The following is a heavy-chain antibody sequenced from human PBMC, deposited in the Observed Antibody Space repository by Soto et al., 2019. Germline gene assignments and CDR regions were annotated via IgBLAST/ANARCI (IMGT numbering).Heavy chain of an antibody. V-gene: IGHV4-61*08. J-gene: IGHJ4*02. CDR2: IYSSGST. CDR1: GGSISSGDCY. D-gene: IGHD2-2*01. CDR3: ARQYCSSTRCYQYFDY. Sequence: SETLSLTCTVSGGSISSGDCYWSWIRQPPGKGLEWIGYIYSSGSTNYNPSLKSRVTISVDTSKNQLSLKLSSVTAADTAVYYCARQYCSSTRCYQYFDYWGQGTLVTVSS.